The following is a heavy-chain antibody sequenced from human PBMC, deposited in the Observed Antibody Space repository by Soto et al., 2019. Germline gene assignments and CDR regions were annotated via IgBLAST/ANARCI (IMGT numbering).Heavy chain of an antibody. J-gene: IGHJ5*02. CDR3: VKDAITEQWLVSGFHLFAP. CDR1: GFTFSSYA. CDR2: ISSNGGST. Sequence: GGSLRLSCSASGFTFSSYAMHWVRQAPGKGLEYVSAISSNGGSTYYADSVKGRFTISRDNSKNTLYLQMSSLRAEDTAVYYCVKDAITEQWLVSGFHLFAPWGQGTLVTVSS. D-gene: IGHD6-19*01. V-gene: IGHV3-64D*08.